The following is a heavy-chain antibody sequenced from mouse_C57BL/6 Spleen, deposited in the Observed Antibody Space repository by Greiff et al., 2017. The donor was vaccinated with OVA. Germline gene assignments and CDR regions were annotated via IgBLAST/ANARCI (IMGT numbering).Heavy chain of an antibody. J-gene: IGHJ1*03. CDR1: GYTFTSYW. CDR3: ARSGVGYEGYFDV. V-gene: IGHV1-53*01. Sequence: QVQLQQPGTELVKPGASVKLSCKASGYTFTSYWMHWVKQRPGQGLEWIGNINPSNGGTNYNEKFRSKATLTVDKSSSTAYMQLSSLTSEDSAVYYCARSGVGYEGYFDVWGTGTTVIVSS. CDR2: INPSNGGT. D-gene: IGHD3-1*01.